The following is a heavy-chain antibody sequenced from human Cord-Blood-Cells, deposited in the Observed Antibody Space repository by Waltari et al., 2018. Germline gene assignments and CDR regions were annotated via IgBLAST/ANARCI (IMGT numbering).Heavy chain of an antibody. Sequence: QVQLVQSGAEVKKPGASVKVSCKVSGYTLTELSMHWVRQSPGKGLEWMGGFDPEDGETIYTQKFQGRVTMTEDTSTDTAYMELSSLRSEDTAVYYCATGPDYDYVWGSYSDYWGQGTLVTVSS. CDR3: ATGPDYDYVWGSYSDY. CDR2: FDPEDGET. J-gene: IGHJ4*02. V-gene: IGHV1-24*01. CDR1: GYTLTELS. D-gene: IGHD3-16*01.